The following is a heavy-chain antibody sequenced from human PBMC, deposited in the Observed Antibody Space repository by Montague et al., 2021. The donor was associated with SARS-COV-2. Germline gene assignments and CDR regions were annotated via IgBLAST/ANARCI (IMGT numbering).Heavy chain of an antibody. V-gene: IGHV4-39*01. CDR2: IYYSGST. D-gene: IGHD5-12*01. CDR3: ARNERQWLRLYPYYFDY. Sequence: SETLSLTCTVSGGSISSSSYYWGWIRQPPGKGLEWIGSIYYSGSTYYNPSLKSRVTISVDTSKNQFSLKLSSVTAADKAVYYCARNERQWLRLYPYYFDYWGQGTLVTVSS. CDR1: GGSISSSSYY. J-gene: IGHJ4*02.